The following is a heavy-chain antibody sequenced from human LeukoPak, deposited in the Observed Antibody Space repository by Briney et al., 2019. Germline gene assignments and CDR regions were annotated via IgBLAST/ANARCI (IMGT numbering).Heavy chain of an antibody. CDR2: ISSSSRTI. CDR3: ARELSSYYDMDV. V-gene: IGHV3-48*02. D-gene: IGHD6-6*01. Sequence: QSGGSLRLSCAASGFTFSYYSMNWVRQAPGKGLEWVSYISSSSRTIYYADSVKGRFTISRDNAKNSLFLQMNSLRDEDTAVYYCARELSSYYDMDVWGQGTTVTVSS. CDR1: GFTFSYYS. J-gene: IGHJ6*02.